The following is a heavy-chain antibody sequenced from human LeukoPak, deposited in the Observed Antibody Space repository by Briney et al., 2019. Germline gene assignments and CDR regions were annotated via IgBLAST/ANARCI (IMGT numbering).Heavy chain of an antibody. CDR1: GGSFSGYY. J-gene: IGHJ2*01. CDR2: INHSGST. V-gene: IGHV4-34*01. Sequence: SETLSLTCAVYGGSFSGYYWSWIRQPPGKGLEWIGEINHSGSTNYNPSLKSRVTISVDTSKNQFSLKLSSVTAADTAVYYCARTPNYYDSSGYYDPGADWYFDLWGRGTLVTVSS. D-gene: IGHD3-22*01. CDR3: ARTPNYYDSSGYYDPGADWYFDL.